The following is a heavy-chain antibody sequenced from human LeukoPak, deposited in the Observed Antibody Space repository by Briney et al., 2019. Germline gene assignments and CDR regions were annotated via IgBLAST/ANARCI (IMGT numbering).Heavy chain of an antibody. J-gene: IGHJ5*02. V-gene: IGHV4-34*01. CDR1: GGSFSGYY. CDR3: ARGGYYGSGNDFRFDP. D-gene: IGHD3-10*01. CDR2: INHSGST. Sequence: SETLSLTCAVYGGSFSGYYWSWIRQPPGKGLEWIGEINHSGSTNYNPSLKSRVTISVDTPKNQFSLKLSSVTAADTAMYYCARGGYYGSGNDFRFDPWGQGTLVTVSS.